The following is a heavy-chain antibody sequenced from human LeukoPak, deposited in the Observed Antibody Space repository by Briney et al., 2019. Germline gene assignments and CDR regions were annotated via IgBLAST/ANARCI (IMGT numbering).Heavy chain of an antibody. CDR1: GFTLSSYA. CDR2: ISGSGGST. Sequence: GGSLRLSCAASGFTLSSYAMSWVRQAPGKGLEWVSTISGSGGSTYYADSVKGRFTISGDNSKNTLFLQMNSLRAEDTAVYYCAKAVVGHWYFDLWGRGTLVTVSS. D-gene: IGHD1-26*01. CDR3: AKAVVGHWYFDL. V-gene: IGHV3-23*01. J-gene: IGHJ2*01.